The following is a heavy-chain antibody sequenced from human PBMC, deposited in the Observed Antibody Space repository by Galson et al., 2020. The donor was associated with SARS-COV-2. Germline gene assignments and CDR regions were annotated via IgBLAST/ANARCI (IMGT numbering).Heavy chain of an antibody. V-gene: IGHV3-13*01. Sequence: GGSLRHPRAASGFTFSCYDMHWVRQASGKGVEWVSGIAVAGHTNYLDSVKGRFTISRENAKNSFYLQMNSLRAEDTAVYYCAREPPELGTWYFDLWGRGTLVTVSS. CDR3: AREPPELGTWYFDL. CDR2: IAVAGHT. CDR1: GFTFSCYD. J-gene: IGHJ2*01. D-gene: IGHD1-26*01.